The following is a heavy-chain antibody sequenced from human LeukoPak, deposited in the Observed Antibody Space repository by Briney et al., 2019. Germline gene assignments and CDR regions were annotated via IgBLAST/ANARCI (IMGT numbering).Heavy chain of an antibody. J-gene: IGHJ4*02. Sequence: GGSLRLSCAASGFSFSNYWMHWVRQAPGKGLVWVTRLNSDGSATYYADSVQGRLTISRGNAKNTLYLQMNSLRAEDTAMYFCAKGPNYCDSWGQGTLVTVSS. CDR3: AKGPNYCDS. V-gene: IGHV3-74*01. CDR1: GFSFSNYW. CDR2: LNSDGSAT.